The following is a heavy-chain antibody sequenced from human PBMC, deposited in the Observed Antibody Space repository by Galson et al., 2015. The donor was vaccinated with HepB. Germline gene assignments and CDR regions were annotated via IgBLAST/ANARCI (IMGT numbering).Heavy chain of an antibody. CDR1: GFSSSYFP. CDR2: ISYTGKYT. Sequence: SLRLSCAASGFSSSYFPMHWVRQAPGKGLDWVAVISYTGKYTNYADSGKGRFPISRDNSKNALYLQMNSLRVEDTALYYCVRPRGEGAGHCQNWYFDLWGRGTLVTVSS. J-gene: IGHJ2*01. V-gene: IGHV3-30*04. D-gene: IGHD2-21*02. CDR3: VRPRGEGAGHCQNWYFDL.